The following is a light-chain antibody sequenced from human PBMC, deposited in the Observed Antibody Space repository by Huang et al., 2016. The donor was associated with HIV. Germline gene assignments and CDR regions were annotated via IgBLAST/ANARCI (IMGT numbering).Light chain of an antibody. V-gene: IGKV3-15*01. CDR1: QSVRDK. CDR2: ATS. J-gene: IGKJ4*01. Sequence: EIVMTQSPDTLSGSPGERATLSCRASQSVRDKLAWYQQKPGQAPRLLLRATSTRAAGVPARFSGSGSGTEFTLTISSLQSEDCGVYYCQQYESWPPLTFGGGTKVEIK. CDR3: QQYESWPPLT.